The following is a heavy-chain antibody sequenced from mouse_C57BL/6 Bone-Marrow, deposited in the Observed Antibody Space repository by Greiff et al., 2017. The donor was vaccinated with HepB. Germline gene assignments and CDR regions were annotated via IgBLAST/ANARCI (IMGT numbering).Heavy chain of an antibody. CDR1: GFTFSSYT. Sequence: EVKLVESGGGLVKPGGSLKLSCAASGFTFSSYTMSWVRQTPEKRLEWVATISGGGGNTYYPDSVKGRFTISRDNAKNTLYLQMSSLRSEDTALYYCARQRALLLRWGYAMDYWGQGTSVTVSS. V-gene: IGHV5-9*01. CDR3: ARQRALLLRWGYAMDY. CDR2: ISGGGGNT. J-gene: IGHJ4*01. D-gene: IGHD1-1*01.